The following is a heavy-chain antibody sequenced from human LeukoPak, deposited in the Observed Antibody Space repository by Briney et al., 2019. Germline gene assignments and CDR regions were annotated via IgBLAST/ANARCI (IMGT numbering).Heavy chain of an antibody. D-gene: IGHD2-8*02. CDR1: GGTFSSYA. CDR2: IIPISGTT. J-gene: IGHJ4*02. V-gene: IGHV1-69*13. Sequence: SVKVSCKTSGGTFSSYAISWVRQAPGQGLEWMGGIIPISGTTNNAQKFQGRVTITADESTSTAYMELSSLRSEDTAVYYCATSAYTGGVFDYWGQGTLVTVSS. CDR3: ATSAYTGGVFDY.